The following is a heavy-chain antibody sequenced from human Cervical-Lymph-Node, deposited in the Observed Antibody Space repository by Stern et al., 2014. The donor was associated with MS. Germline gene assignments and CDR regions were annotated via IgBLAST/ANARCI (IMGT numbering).Heavy chain of an antibody. Sequence: EVQLGESGGGLVQPGGSLKLSCAASGITLTTHSMRWVRQAPGKGLEWVSAISGSGGGTHYADSVKGRFTVSRDNSKNTMYLQMNSLTAEDTAVYYCAKGLFYGDYVSSYWGQGTLVTVSS. J-gene: IGHJ4*02. V-gene: IGHV3-23*04. CDR3: AKGLFYGDYVSSY. CDR2: ISGSGGGT. CDR1: GITLTTHS. D-gene: IGHD4-17*01.